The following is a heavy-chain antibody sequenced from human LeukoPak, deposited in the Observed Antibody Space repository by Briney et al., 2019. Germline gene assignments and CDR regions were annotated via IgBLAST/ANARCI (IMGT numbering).Heavy chain of an antibody. J-gene: IGHJ6*03. CDR2: ISRSNTI. D-gene: IGHD3-3*01. CDR1: GFTFSTYS. CDR3: ARVGYYDFWSGLIPHTYYMDG. V-gene: IGHV3-48*01. Sequence: PGGSLRLSCAASGFTFSTYSMNWVRQAPGKGREGVSYISRSNTIYYADSVKGRFTVSRDNAKDLLFLQMNSLRAEDTVGYYCARVGYYDFWSGLIPHTYYMDGWGKGTTVGVCS.